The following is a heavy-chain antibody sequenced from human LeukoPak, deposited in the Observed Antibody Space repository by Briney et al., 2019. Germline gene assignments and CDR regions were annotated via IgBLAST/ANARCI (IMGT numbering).Heavy chain of an antibody. Sequence: GGSLRLSCAASGFTFSNYAMTWVRQPPGKGLEWVSAIVGGGGGSTYYAESVKGRFTISRDTSKNTLYLQMNSLRAEDTAVYYCAKDRGYSYGNYYDYGTDVWGKGTTVTVSS. D-gene: IGHD5-18*01. CDR3: AKDRGYSYGNYYDYGTDV. V-gene: IGHV3-23*01. CDR1: GFTFSNYA. CDR2: IVGGGGGST. J-gene: IGHJ6*04.